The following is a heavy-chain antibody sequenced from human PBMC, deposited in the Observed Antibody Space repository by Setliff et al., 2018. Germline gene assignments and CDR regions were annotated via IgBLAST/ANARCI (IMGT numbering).Heavy chain of an antibody. CDR2: IYYSGST. Sequence: PSETLSLTCTVSGGSISSSSYYWGWIRQPPGKGLEWIGSIYYSGSTYYNPSLKSRVTISVDTSKNQFSLKLSSVTAADTAVHYCAGLYYYGSGSYPAPIDYWGQGTLVTVSS. V-gene: IGHV4-39*01. CDR3: AGLYYYGSGSYPAPIDY. D-gene: IGHD3-10*01. J-gene: IGHJ4*02. CDR1: GGSISSSSYY.